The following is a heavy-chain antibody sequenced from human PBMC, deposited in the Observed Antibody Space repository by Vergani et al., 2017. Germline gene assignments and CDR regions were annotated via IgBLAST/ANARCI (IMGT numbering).Heavy chain of an antibody. J-gene: IGHJ6*03. V-gene: IGHV3-74*01. Sequence: EVQLVESGGGLVQPGGSLRLSCAASGFTFSRHWMHWVRQAPGKGLVWVSRVNPEGTNTPYADSVKGRFTISRDNAKNMMYLQLNSLRDEDTAVYYCARSSDYYYYMDVWGKGTTVTVSS. CDR3: ARSSDYYYYMDV. CDR2: VNPEGTNT. CDR1: GFTFSRHW.